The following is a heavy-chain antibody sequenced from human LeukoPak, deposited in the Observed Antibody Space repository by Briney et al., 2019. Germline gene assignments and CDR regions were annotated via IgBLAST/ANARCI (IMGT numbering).Heavy chain of an antibody. CDR3: ARVPSYSRDGPDY. D-gene: IGHD6-13*01. V-gene: IGHV1-8*01. J-gene: IGHJ4*02. CDR1: GYTFTSYD. CDR2: INPNSGNT. Sequence: ASVKVSCKASGYTFTSYDINWVRQATGQGLEWMGWINPNSGNTGYAQTFQGRVTMTRNTSISTAYMQLSSLRSEDTAVYYCARVPSYSRDGPDYWGQGTQVTVSS.